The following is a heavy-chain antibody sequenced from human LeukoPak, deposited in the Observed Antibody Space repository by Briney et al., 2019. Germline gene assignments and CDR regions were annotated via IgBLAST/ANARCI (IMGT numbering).Heavy chain of an antibody. CDR1: GFTFSSYW. J-gene: IGHJ4*02. CDR3: ARDWSDYYVSSGFES. CDR2: INSDGSST. Sequence: QPGGSLRLSCAASGFTFSSYWMHWVRHAPGKGLVWVLRINSDGSSTSYADSVKGRFTISRDNAKNTLYLQMNSLRAEDTAVYYCARDWSDYYVSSGFESWGQGTLVTVSS. D-gene: IGHD3-22*01. V-gene: IGHV3-74*01.